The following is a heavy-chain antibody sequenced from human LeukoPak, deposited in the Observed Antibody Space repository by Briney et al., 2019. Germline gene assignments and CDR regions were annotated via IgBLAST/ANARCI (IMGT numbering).Heavy chain of an antibody. V-gene: IGHV3-15*01. Sequence: GESLKISCAASGFTFSNAWMSWVRQAPGKGLEWVGRIKSKTDGGTTDYAAPVKGRFTISRDDSKNTLYLQMNSLKAEDTAVYYCAKVLGADILTGYYPADYWGQGTLVTVSS. J-gene: IGHJ4*02. CDR3: AKVLGADILTGYYPADY. D-gene: IGHD3-9*01. CDR1: GFTFSNAW. CDR2: IKSKTDGGTT.